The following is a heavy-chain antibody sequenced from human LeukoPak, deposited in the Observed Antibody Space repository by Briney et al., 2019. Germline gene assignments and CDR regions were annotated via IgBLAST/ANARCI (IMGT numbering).Heavy chain of an antibody. CDR3: ASPLNCSGGSCYSGLMDV. CDR1: GYTFTGYY. CDR2: INPNSGGT. Sequence: ASVKVSCKASGYTFTGYYMHWVRQAPGQGLEWMGWINPNSGGTNYAQKFQGRVTMTRDTSISTAYMELSRLRSDDTAVYYCASPLNCSGGSCYSGLMDVWGKGTTVTVSS. D-gene: IGHD2-15*01. V-gene: IGHV1-2*02. J-gene: IGHJ6*03.